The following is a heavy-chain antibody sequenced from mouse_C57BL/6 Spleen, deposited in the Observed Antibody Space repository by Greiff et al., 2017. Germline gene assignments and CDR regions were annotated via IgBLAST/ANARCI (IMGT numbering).Heavy chain of an antibody. D-gene: IGHD2-4*01. J-gene: IGHJ3*01. V-gene: IGHV1-7*01. CDR3: ARAYDYGLSWFAY. CDR2: INPSSGST. CDR1: GYTFTSYW. Sequence: QVHVKQSGAELAKPGASVKLSCKASGYTFTSYWMHWVKQRPGQGLEWIGYINPSSGSTKYNQKFKDKATLTADKSSSTAYMQLSSLTYEDSAVYYCARAYDYGLSWFAYWGQGTPVTVSA.